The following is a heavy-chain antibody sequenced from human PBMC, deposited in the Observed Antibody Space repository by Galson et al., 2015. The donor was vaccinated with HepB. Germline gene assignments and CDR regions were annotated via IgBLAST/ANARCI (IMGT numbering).Heavy chain of an antibody. Sequence: TLSLTCTVSGGSISSDDSYWSWIRQPPGKGLEWIGYISYSGSTYYNPSLETRVTISVDMSKNQFSLKLSSVTAADTALYYCARDYGDYQFDLWGQGTLVTVSS. CDR3: ARDYGDYQFDL. J-gene: IGHJ4*02. D-gene: IGHD4-17*01. CDR2: ISYSGST. CDR1: GGSISSDDSY. V-gene: IGHV4-30-4*01.